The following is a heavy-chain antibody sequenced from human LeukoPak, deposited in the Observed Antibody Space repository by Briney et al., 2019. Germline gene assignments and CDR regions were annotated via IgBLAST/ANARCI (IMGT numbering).Heavy chain of an antibody. CDR3: AREGTSGGLNWLDP. V-gene: IGHV4-4*07. J-gene: IGHJ5*02. CDR2: IYTSGST. CDR1: GGSISSYY. Sequence: PSETLSLTCTVSGGSISSYYWSWIRQPPGKGLEWIGRIYTSGSTNYNPSLKSRVTMSVDTSKNRFSLRLSSVNAADTAVYFCAREGTSGGLNWLDPWGQGTLVTVSS. D-gene: IGHD3-10*01.